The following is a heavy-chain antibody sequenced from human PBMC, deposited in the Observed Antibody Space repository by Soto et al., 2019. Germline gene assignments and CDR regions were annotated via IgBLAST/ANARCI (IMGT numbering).Heavy chain of an antibody. CDR2: ISAYNGNT. CDR1: GYTFTSYG. CDR3: ARVGNFYYDSSRLMAY. J-gene: IGHJ4*02. Sequence: QVQLVQSGAEVKKPGASVKVSCKASGYTFTSYGINWVRQAPRQGLEWMGWISAYNGNTNYAQKLQGRVTMTTDTSTSTAYMELRSLRSDDTAVYYCARVGNFYYDSSRLMAYWGQGTLVTVSS. V-gene: IGHV1-18*01. D-gene: IGHD3-22*01.